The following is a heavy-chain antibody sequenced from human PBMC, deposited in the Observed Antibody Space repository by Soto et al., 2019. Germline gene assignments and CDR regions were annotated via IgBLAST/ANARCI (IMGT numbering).Heavy chain of an antibody. Sequence: PSETLSLTCAVYGGSFSGYYWSWIRQPPGKGLEWIGEINHSGSTNYNPSLKSRVTISVDTSKNQFSLKLSSVTAADTSVYYCARQGHYYDSSGYSWFDSWGLGTLVSVSS. J-gene: IGHJ5*01. D-gene: IGHD3-22*01. CDR3: ARQGHYYDSSGYSWFDS. V-gene: IGHV4-34*01. CDR2: INHSGST. CDR1: GGSFSGYY.